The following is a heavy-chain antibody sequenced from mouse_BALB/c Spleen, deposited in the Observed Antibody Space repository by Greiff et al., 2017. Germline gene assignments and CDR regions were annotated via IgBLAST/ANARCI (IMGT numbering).Heavy chain of an antibody. V-gene: IGHV5-4*02. CDR2: ISDGGSYT. CDR3: ARSYGSSYRYAMDY. D-gene: IGHD1-1*01. CDR1: GFTFSDYY. J-gene: IGHJ4*01. Sequence: EVKLMESGGGLVKPGGSLKLSCAASGFTFSDYYMYWVRQTPEKRLEWVATISDGGSYTYYPDSVKGRFTISRDNAKNNLYLQMSSLKSEDTAMYYCARSYGSSYRYAMDYWGQGTSVTVSS.